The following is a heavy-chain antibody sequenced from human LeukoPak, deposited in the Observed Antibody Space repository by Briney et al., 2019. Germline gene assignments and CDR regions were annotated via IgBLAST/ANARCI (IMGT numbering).Heavy chain of an antibody. CDR1: GGSISSSSYY. CDR2: IYYSGST. Sequence: SETLSLTCTVSGGSISSSSYYWGWIRQPPGKGLEWIGSIYYSGSTYYNPSLKSRVTISVDTSKNQFSLKLSSVTDADTAVYYCASLLVGAYYFDYWGQGTLVTVSS. D-gene: IGHD1-26*01. J-gene: IGHJ4*02. V-gene: IGHV4-39*01. CDR3: ASLLVGAYYFDY.